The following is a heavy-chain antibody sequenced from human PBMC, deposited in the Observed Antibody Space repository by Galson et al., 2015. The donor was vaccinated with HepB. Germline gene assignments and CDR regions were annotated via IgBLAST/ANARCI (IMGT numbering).Heavy chain of an antibody. V-gene: IGHV3-30-3*01. CDR2: ISYDGSNK. J-gene: IGHJ5*02. Sequence: SLKLSCAASGFTFTSYSMHWVRQAPGKGLEWVAGISYDGSNKYYADTVKGRVTISRDKSKNTRYLQMNRLRAEDTAAYYCARASGRVVVPAAIGSWGQGTLVTVSS. CDR1: GFTFTSYS. CDR3: ARASGRVVVPAAIGS. D-gene: IGHD2-2*02.